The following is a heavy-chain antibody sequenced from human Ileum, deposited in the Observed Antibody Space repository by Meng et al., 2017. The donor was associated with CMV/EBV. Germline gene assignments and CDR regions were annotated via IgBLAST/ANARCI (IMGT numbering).Heavy chain of an antibody. CDR3: ARDDNSYDSCGPWDY. J-gene: IGHJ4*02. D-gene: IGHD3-22*01. V-gene: IGHV3-30*04. CDR2: ISYDGSNK. Sequence: SGFTLNTYAIHSVSQAAGKGLEWVAFISYDGSNKNYADSVKGRFTNSRDNSKNTLYLQMNSMRAEDTAVYYCARDDNSYDSCGPWDYWGQGTLVTVSS. CDR1: GFTLNTYA.